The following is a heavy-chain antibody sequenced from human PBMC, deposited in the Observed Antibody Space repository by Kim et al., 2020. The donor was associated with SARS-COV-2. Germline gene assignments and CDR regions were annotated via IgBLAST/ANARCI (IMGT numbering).Heavy chain of an antibody. D-gene: IGHD5-12*01. CDR3: TTDPPYSGKIVLGMDV. CDR1: GFTFSKAW. CDR2: IKSKTDGGTT. J-gene: IGHJ6*02. Sequence: GGCLRLSCAASGFTFSKAWMSWVRQAPGKGLEWVGRIKSKTDGGTTDYAAPVKGRFTISRDDSKNTLYLQMNSLKTEDTAVYYCTTDPPYSGKIVLGMDVWAQGTTVTVSS. V-gene: IGHV3-15*01.